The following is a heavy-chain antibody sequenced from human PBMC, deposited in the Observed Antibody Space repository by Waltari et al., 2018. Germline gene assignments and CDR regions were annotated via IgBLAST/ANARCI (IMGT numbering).Heavy chain of an antibody. CDR2: IFHSGIT. D-gene: IGHD1-26*01. CDR1: GNSISRGHY. Sequence: QVQLQESGPGLVKPSQTLSLTCAVSGNSISRGHYWGWVRQPPGKGLEWIGSIFHSGITYYNPSLKSRVTISVDTSNNQFSLRLSSVTAADTAVFYCARVEGGSFYFDFWGQGTLVTVSS. J-gene: IGHJ4*02. CDR3: ARVEGGSFYFDF. V-gene: IGHV4-38-2*01.